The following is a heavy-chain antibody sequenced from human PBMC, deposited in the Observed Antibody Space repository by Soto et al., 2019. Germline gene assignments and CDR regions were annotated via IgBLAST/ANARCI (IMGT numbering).Heavy chain of an antibody. J-gene: IGHJ6*02. CDR2: IHHSGTT. CDR3: ARGFAGIGAAGTANYYYDMDV. D-gene: IGHD6-13*01. V-gene: IGHV4-34*01. Sequence: SETLSLTCAVYGGSFSGYYWSWIRQPPGKGLEWIGEIHHSGTTKYTPSIRSRLTISIDTSKNQLSLKLSSVTAADTAVYYCARGFAGIGAAGTANYYYDMDVWGQGTTVTVSS. CDR1: GGSFSGYY.